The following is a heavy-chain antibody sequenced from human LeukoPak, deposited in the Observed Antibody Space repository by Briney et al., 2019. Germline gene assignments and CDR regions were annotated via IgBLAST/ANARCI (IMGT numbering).Heavy chain of an antibody. CDR1: AASISRYY. D-gene: IGHD4-17*01. V-gene: IGHV4-59*01. Sequence: SQALSLTWTLAAASISRYYWRWIRHPPGEGLEWIGYIYYIGSSKYNSPLKRRVTISLDTSKNKFSLKLSSVTAADTAVYYCAREDWGYGHYYYYMDVWGKGTTLTLPS. CDR2: IYYIGSS. CDR3: AREDWGYGHYYYYMDV. J-gene: IGHJ6*03.